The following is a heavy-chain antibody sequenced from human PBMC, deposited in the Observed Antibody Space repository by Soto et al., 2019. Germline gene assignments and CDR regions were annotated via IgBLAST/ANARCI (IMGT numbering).Heavy chain of an antibody. V-gene: IGHV4-59*01. CDR2: IYYSAST. D-gene: IGHD2-2*01. CDR1: GATIISSK. CDR3: GRDMGYCSSTRCQSQADYTYYGMDV. Sequence: SDALSPTCTVSGATIISSKMSWIRQPPGKGLEWIGYIYYSASTNYNLSLKSRVTISVDTSKNQLSLTLSSATAAVTAVSYCGRDMGYCSSTRCQSQADYTYYGMDVWGQGXKLTVS. J-gene: IGHJ6*02.